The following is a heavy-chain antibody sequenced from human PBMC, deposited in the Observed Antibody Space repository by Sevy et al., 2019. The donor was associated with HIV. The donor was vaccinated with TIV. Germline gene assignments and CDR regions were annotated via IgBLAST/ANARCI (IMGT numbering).Heavy chain of an antibody. CDR3: ARGHWFGPPGSYYYDY. D-gene: IGHD3-10*01. V-gene: IGHV3-53*01. CDR1: GFDVSDNY. Sequence: GGSLRLSCAASGFDVSDNYISWVRQAPGKGLEWVSVISNRGLTYYTDSVNGRFTISRDNSKNMVHLQMNSLRAEDMALYYCARGHWFGPPGSYYYDYWGQGALVTVSA. CDR2: ISNRGLT. J-gene: IGHJ4*02.